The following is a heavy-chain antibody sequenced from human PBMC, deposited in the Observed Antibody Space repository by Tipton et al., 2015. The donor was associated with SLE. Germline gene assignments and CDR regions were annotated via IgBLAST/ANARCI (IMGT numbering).Heavy chain of an antibody. D-gene: IGHD2-8*02. CDR3: VKDSGLGFCTGGKCHADAFDV. CDR2: VSGSGTDT. V-gene: IGHV3-23*01. J-gene: IGHJ3*01. Sequence: SLRLSCEASGFTFNNYAMSWVRQAPGKGLDWVSAVSGSGTDTYYVDSVKGRFSISRDNSKNTLFLEINSLRAEDTATYYCVKDSGLGFCTGGKCHADAFDVWGQGIMVAAAS. CDR1: GFTFNNYA.